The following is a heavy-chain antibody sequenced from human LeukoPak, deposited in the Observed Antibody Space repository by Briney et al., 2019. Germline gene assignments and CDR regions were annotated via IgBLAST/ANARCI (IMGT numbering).Heavy chain of an antibody. CDR2: ISSSSSYI. CDR1: GFTFSSYS. Sequence: GGSLRLSCAASGFTFSSYSMNWVRQAPWKGLEWVSSISSSSSYIYYADSVKGRFTISRDNAKNSLYLQMNSLRAEDTAVYYCARDLSSSGTYYFDYWGQGTLVTVSS. V-gene: IGHV3-21*01. D-gene: IGHD6-13*01. J-gene: IGHJ4*02. CDR3: ARDLSSSGTYYFDY.